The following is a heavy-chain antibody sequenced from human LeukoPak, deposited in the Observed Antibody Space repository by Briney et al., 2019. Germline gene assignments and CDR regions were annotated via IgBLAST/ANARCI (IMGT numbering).Heavy chain of an antibody. V-gene: IGHV3-7*03. CDR3: AKSRGRITMIVESRYYFDY. CDR1: GFTFSRYW. CDR2: IKRDGSEK. D-gene: IGHD3-22*01. Sequence: GGSLRLSCAASGFTFSRYWMSWVRQAPGRGLEWVANIKRDGSEKYYVDSVKGRFTISRDNAGNSLYLQMNSLRAEDTAVYYCAKSRGRITMIVESRYYFDYWGQGTLVTVSS. J-gene: IGHJ4*02.